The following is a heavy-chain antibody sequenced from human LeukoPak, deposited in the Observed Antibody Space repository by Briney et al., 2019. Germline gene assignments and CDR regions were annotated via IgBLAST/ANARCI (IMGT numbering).Heavy chain of an antibody. D-gene: IGHD2-15*01. J-gene: IGHJ5*02. CDR2: ISSSSSTI. V-gene: IGHV3-48*01. CDR3: ARELGYCSGGSCYNIRFDP. Sequence: GGSLRLSCAASGFTFSSYSMNWVRQAPGKGLEWVSYISSSSSTIYYADSVKGRFTISRDNAKNSLYLQMNSLRAEDTAVYYCARELGYCSGGSCYNIRFDPWGQGTLVTVSS. CDR1: GFTFSSYS.